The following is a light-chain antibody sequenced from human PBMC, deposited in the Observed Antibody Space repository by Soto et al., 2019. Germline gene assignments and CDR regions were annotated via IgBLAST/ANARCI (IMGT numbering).Light chain of an antibody. CDR1: SSDVGSYNL. CDR3: CSYAGSRTHVL. V-gene: IGLV2-23*02. CDR2: EVS. J-gene: IGLJ2*01. Sequence: QSVLTQPASVSGSSGQSITISCIGTSSDVGSYNLVSWYQQHPGKAPKVLIYEVSERPSGVSNRFSGSKSGNTASLTISGLQAEDEAEYYCCSYAGSRTHVLFGGGTKLTVL.